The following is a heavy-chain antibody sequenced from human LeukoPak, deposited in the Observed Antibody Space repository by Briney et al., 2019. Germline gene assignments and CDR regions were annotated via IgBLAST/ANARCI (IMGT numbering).Heavy chain of an antibody. V-gene: IGHV4-39*01. CDR3: ARSHYYDSSGYYYI. CDR2: IYYSGST. D-gene: IGHD3-22*01. J-gene: IGHJ4*02. Sequence: SETLSLTCTVSGGSISSSSYYWGWVRQPPWKGLEWIGSIYYSGSTYYNPTLKSRVTISVDTSKNQFSLKLSSVTAADTAVYYCARSHYYDSSGYYYIWGQGTLVTVSS. CDR1: GGSISSSSYY.